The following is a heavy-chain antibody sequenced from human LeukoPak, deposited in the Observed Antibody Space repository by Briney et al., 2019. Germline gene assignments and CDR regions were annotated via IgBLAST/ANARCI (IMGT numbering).Heavy chain of an antibody. V-gene: IGHV4-59*12. D-gene: IGHD2-2*01. CDR3: ARGGICSSTSCYPFDP. Sequence: PSETLSLTCTVSGDSISPYYWTWIRQPPGKGLEWIGYISYSGSTNYSPSLKGRVTISVDTSKNQFSLKLSSVTAADTAVYYCARGGICSSTSCYPFDPWGQGTLVTVSS. J-gene: IGHJ5*02. CDR1: GDSISPYY. CDR2: ISYSGST.